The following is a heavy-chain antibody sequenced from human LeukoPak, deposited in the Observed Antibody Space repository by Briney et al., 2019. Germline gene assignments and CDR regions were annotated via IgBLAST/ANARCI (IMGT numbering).Heavy chain of an antibody. D-gene: IGHD3-3*01. CDR1: GYTFTSYY. V-gene: IGHV1-46*01. CDR2: INPSGGST. J-gene: IGHJ4*02. CDR3: ARAEWLSDFDY. Sequence: ASVKVSCKASGYTFTSYYMHWVRQAPGQGLEWMGIINPSGGSTSYAQKLQGRVTMTTDTSTSTAYMELRSLRSDDTAVYYCARAEWLSDFDYWGQGTLVTVSS.